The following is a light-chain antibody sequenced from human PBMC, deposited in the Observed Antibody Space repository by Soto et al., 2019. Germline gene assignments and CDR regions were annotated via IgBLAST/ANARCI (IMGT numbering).Light chain of an antibody. CDR2: EVY. CDR3: ISFIPSTTTHWV. CDR1: YTDVGSYDR. Sequence: QSALTQPASVSGSPGQSITISCTGTYTDVGSYDRVSWYQHHPGKAPKMLIFEVYHRPSGISDRFSGSKSGDTASLTISGLQAEDEADYYCISFIPSTTTHWVFGGGTKLTVL. J-gene: IGLJ3*02. V-gene: IGLV2-14*01.